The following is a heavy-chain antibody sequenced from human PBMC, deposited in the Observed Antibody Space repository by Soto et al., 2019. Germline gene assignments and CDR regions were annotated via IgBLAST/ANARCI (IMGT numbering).Heavy chain of an antibody. Sequence: GGSLRLSCAASGFTFSSYSMNWVRQAPGKGLEWVSSISSSSSYIYYADSVKGRFTISRDNAKNSLYLQMNSLRAEDTAVYYCARDLGNSGSYVSIYWGQGTLVTVSS. J-gene: IGHJ4*02. D-gene: IGHD1-26*01. CDR3: ARDLGNSGSYVSIY. V-gene: IGHV3-21*01. CDR2: ISSSSSYI. CDR1: GFTFSSYS.